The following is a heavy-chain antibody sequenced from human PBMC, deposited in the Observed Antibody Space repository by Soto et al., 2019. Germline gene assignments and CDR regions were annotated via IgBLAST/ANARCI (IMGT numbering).Heavy chain of an antibody. Sequence: EVQLVESGGGLVQPGGSLRLSCAASGFTFSSYAMHWVRQAPGKGLEYVSAISCNGGSTYYANSVKGRFTISRDNSKNTLYLQMGNLRAEDMAVYYCARDPRYCSGGSCQLYYMDVWGKGTTVTVSS. V-gene: IGHV3-64*01. D-gene: IGHD2-15*01. CDR2: ISCNGGST. J-gene: IGHJ6*03. CDR1: GFTFSSYA. CDR3: ARDPRYCSGGSCQLYYMDV.